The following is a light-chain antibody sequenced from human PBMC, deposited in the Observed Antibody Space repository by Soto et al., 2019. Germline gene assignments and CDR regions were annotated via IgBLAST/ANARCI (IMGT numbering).Light chain of an antibody. CDR1: QSVSSN. V-gene: IGKV3-15*01. CDR2: GAS. J-gene: IGKJ2*01. CDR3: QQYNNWPPYT. Sequence: EIVMTQSPATLSVSPGERATLSCRASQSVSSNLAWYQQKPGQAPSLLIYGASTRATGIPARFSGSGSGTEFTLTISSLQSKDGAVYYCQQYNNWPPYTFGQGTKLEIK.